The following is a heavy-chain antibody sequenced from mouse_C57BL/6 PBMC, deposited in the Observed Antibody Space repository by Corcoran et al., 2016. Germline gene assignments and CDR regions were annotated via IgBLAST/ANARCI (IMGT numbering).Heavy chain of an antibody. CDR1: GYAFSSYR. CDR2: IYPGDGDT. Sequence: QVQLQQSGAELVKPGASVKISCKASGYAFSSYRMNWVKQRPGKGLEWIGQIYPGDGDTNYNGKFKGKATLTADKSSSTAYMQLSSLTSEDSAVYFCARWGTTVEWYFDVWGTGTTVTVSS. J-gene: IGHJ1*03. V-gene: IGHV1-80*01. CDR3: ARWGTTVEWYFDV. D-gene: IGHD1-1*01.